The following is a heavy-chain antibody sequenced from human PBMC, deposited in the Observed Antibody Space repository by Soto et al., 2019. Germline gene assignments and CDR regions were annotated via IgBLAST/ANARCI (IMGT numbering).Heavy chain of an antibody. J-gene: IGHJ4*02. V-gene: IGHV3-48*03. CDR1: GFTFSSYE. Sequence: PVGSLRLSCAASGFTFSSYEMNWVRQAPGKGLEWVSYVSGSGSSIYYADSVKGRFTISRDNAKNSLYLQMNSLRADDTAVYYCARDRHCSGGSCSDQGAYWGQGTLVTVSS. CDR3: ARDRHCSGGSCSDQGAY. D-gene: IGHD2-15*01. CDR2: VSGSGSSI.